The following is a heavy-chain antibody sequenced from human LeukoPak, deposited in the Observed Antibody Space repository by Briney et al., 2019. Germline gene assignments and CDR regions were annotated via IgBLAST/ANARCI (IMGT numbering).Heavy chain of an antibody. CDR2: INHSGST. V-gene: IGHV4-34*01. Sequence: PSETLSLTCAVYGGSFSGYYWSWIRQPPGKGLEWIGEINHSGSTNYNPSLKSRVTISVDTSKNQFSLKLSSVTAADTAVYYCARQPVDTAMVIDYWGQGTLVTVSS. CDR3: ARQPVDTAMVIDY. D-gene: IGHD5-18*01. J-gene: IGHJ4*02. CDR1: GGSFSGYY.